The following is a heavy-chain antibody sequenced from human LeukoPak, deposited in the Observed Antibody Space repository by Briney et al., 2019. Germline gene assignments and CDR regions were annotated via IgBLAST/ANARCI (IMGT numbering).Heavy chain of an antibody. CDR2: IRFDGSDK. CDR3: AKVLPLTFYYMDV. J-gene: IGHJ6*03. V-gene: IGHV3-30*02. Sequence: GGSLRLSCAASGFTFSSYAMHWVRQAPGKGLEWVAFIRFDGSDKYYADSVKGRFTISRDNSKNTLYLQMNSLRIEDTAMYYCAKVLPLTFYYMDVWGKGTTVTVSS. D-gene: IGHD4/OR15-4a*01. CDR1: GFTFSSYA.